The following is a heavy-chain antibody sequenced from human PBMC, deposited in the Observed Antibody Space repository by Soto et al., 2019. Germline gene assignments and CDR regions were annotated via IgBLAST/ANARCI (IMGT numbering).Heavy chain of an antibody. V-gene: IGHV4-4*07. CDR1: GASISGFY. J-gene: IGHJ5*02. Sequence: SETLSLTCTVSGASISGFYWSWIRKSAGKGLEWIGRIYATGTTDYNPSLKSRVMMSADTSKKQFSLKLSSVTAADTAVYYCARGGRIAALNWFDPWGQGTLVTVSS. CDR2: IYATGTT. CDR3: ARGGRIAALNWFDP. D-gene: IGHD6-6*01.